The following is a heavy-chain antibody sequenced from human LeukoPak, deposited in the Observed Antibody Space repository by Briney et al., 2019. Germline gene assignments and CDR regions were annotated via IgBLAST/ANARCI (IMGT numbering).Heavy chain of an antibody. J-gene: IGHJ2*01. Sequence: PGGSLRLSCAASGFTFSDYYMSWIRQAPGKGLEWVSYISSSGSTIYYADSVKGRFTISRDNAKNSLYLQTNSLRAEDTAVYYCARTPLYIAAAWYWYFDLWGRGTLVTVSS. CDR2: ISSSGSTI. D-gene: IGHD6-13*01. CDR1: GFTFSDYY. CDR3: ARTPLYIAAAWYWYFDL. V-gene: IGHV3-11*01.